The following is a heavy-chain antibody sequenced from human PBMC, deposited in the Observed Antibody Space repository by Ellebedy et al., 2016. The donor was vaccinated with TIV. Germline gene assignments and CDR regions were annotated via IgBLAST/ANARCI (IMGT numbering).Heavy chain of an antibody. J-gene: IGHJ3*01. CDR1: GASITSSSYY. Sequence: SETLSLXXSVSGASITSSSYYWGWIRQPPGKGLEWIGNIYNSGTAYYNPSLKSRVTMSVDTSKNQFSLRLSSVTAADTAVYFCARPQTRVVATARDALDVWGQGTMVTVSS. V-gene: IGHV4-39*01. D-gene: IGHD3-22*01. CDR3: ARPQTRVVATARDALDV. CDR2: IYNSGTA.